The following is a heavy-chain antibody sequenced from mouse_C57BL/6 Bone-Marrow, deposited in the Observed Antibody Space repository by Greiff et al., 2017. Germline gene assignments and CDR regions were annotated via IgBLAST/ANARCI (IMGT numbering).Heavy chain of an antibody. Sequence: QVQLQQSGPELVKPGASVKISCKASGYAFSSSWMNWVKQRPGKGLEWIGRIYPGDGDTNYNGKFKGKATLTADKSSSTAYMQRSSLTSEDSAVYFCARPDSTVVATYWYFDVWGTGTTVTVSS. J-gene: IGHJ1*03. V-gene: IGHV1-82*01. CDR1: GYAFSSSW. CDR3: ARPDSTVVATYWYFDV. D-gene: IGHD1-1*01. CDR2: IYPGDGDT.